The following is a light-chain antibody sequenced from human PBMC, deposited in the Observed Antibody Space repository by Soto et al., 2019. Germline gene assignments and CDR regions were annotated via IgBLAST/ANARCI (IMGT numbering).Light chain of an antibody. CDR3: QQYGSSPLVT. J-gene: IGKJ1*01. CDR2: GAS. CDR1: QSVSSSY. Sequence: EIVLTQSPGTLSLSPGERATLSCRASQSVSSSYLAWYQQKPGQAPRLLIYGASSRATGIPDRFSGSGSGTDFTLTISRLEPEDFAVYYCQQYGSSPLVTFGQGTKVHIK. V-gene: IGKV3-20*01.